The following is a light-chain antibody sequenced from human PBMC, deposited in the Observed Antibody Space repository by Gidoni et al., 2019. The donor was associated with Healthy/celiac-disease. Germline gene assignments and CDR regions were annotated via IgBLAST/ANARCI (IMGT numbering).Light chain of an antibody. CDR3: QQYNNWLQT. CDR1: QSVSSN. CDR2: AAS. V-gene: IGKV3-15*01. Sequence: ELLMPHSPATLSASTGERATLSCRASQSVSSNLAWYQQKPGQAPRLLIYAASTMATGIPARFSGSGSGTEFTLTISSLQSEDFAVYYCQQYNNWLQTFGQGTKVEIK. J-gene: IGKJ1*01.